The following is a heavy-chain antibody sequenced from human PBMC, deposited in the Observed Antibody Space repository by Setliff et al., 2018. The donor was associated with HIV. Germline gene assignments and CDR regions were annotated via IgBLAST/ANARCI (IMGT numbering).Heavy chain of an antibody. CDR3: ATLDHSGGNFLAY. CDR2: IHSSGST. V-gene: IGHV4-4*09. CDR1: GGPFSGYY. Sequence: SETLSLTCAVYGGPFSGYYCNWIRQPPGKGPEWIGYIHSSGSTIYNPSLKSRITISLDTSKEQFSLELSSATAADTAVYYCATLDHSGGNFLAYWGQGSLVTVSS. D-gene: IGHD2-21*02. J-gene: IGHJ4*02.